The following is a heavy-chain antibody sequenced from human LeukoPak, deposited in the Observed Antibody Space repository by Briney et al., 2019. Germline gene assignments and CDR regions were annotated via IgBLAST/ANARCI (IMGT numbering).Heavy chain of an antibody. CDR1: GGSISSGDYY. CDR3: ARVPYCGGDCYHWYFDL. V-gene: IGHV4-30-4*01. D-gene: IGHD2-21*02. J-gene: IGHJ2*01. CDR2: IYYSGST. Sequence: SETLSLTCTVSGGSISSGDYYWSWIRQPPGKGLEWIGYIYYSGSTYYNPSLKSRVTISVDTSKNQFSLKLSSVTAADTAVYYCARVPYCGGDCYHWYFDLWGRGTLVTVSS.